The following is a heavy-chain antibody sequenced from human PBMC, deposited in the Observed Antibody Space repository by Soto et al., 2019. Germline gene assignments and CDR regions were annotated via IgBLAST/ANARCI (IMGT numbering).Heavy chain of an antibody. D-gene: IGHD2-2*01. Sequence: QVHLVESGGGLVKPGGSLRLSCAASGFTFSDYYMSWIRQAPGKGLEWVSYITSSGNEVYYADSVKGRFTISRDNARNSLYLQMNSLRGEDTAVYYCFPYCSATSCTPYYFDAWGQGTPVTVSP. J-gene: IGHJ4*02. V-gene: IGHV3-11*01. CDR2: ITSSGNEV. CDR3: FPYCSATSCTPYYFDA. CDR1: GFTFSDYY.